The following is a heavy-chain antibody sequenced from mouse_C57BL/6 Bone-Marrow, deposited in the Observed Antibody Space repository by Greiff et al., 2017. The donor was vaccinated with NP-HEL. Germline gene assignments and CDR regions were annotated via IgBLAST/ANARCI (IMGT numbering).Heavy chain of an antibody. J-gene: IGHJ4*01. CDR1: GYTFTDYN. CDR2: INPNNGGT. V-gene: IGHV1-18*01. CDR3: ARRDYDYEGGDYYAMDY. D-gene: IGHD2-4*01. Sequence: EVQLQQSGPELVKPGASVKIPCKASGYTFTDYNMDWVKQSHGKSLEWIGDINPNNGGTIYNQKFKGKATLTVDKSSSTAYIELRSLTSEDTAVYYCARRDYDYEGGDYYAMDYWGQGTSVTVSS.